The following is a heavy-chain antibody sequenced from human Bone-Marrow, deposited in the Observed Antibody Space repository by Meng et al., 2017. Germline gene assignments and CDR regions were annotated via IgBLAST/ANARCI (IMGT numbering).Heavy chain of an antibody. Sequence: ASVKVSCKASGYTLSSYAINWLRQAPGQGLEWMGWIDTKTGHPTYAQGFRGRLVFSLDTSVSTTYLQISGLRAADSAIYYCTRDAYSDCRRTNCFDSRGQGTLVTVSS. CDR2: IDTKTGHP. V-gene: IGHV7-4-1*02. J-gene: IGHJ4*02. CDR3: TRDAYSDCRRTNCFDS. D-gene: IGHD2-2*01. CDR1: GYTLSSYA.